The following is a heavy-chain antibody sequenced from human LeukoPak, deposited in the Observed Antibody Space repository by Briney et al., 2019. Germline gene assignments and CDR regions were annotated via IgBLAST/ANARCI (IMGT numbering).Heavy chain of an antibody. CDR1: GYTFTGYY. CDR3: ARAIAVADNY. CDR2: INPNSGGT. Sequence: ASVKVSCKASGYTFTGYYMHWVRQAPGQGLEWMGWINPNSGGTNYAQKFQGRVTTTRDTSISTAYMELSRLRSDDTAVYYCARAIAVADNYWGQGTLVTVSS. D-gene: IGHD6-19*01. J-gene: IGHJ4*02. V-gene: IGHV1-2*02.